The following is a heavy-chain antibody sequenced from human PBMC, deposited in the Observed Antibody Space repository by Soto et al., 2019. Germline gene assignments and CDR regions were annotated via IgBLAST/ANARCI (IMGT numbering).Heavy chain of an antibody. J-gene: IGHJ6*02. CDR1: GGSISSSSYY. V-gene: IGHV4-39*07. CDR3: ARQSIVVRYYGMDV. D-gene: IGHD2-21*01. CDR2: IYYSGST. Sequence: SETLSLTCTVSGGSISSSSYYWGWIRQPPGKGLEWIGSIYYSGSTYYSPSFQGQVTISADKSISTAYLQWSSLKASDTAMYYCARQSIVVRYYGMDVWGQGTTVTVSS.